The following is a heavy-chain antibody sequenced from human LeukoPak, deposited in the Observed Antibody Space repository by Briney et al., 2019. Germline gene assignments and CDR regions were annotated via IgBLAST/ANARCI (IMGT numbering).Heavy chain of an antibody. CDR1: GYNFTSYG. J-gene: IGHJ4*02. CDR2: ISGYNGNT. D-gene: IGHD6-13*01. V-gene: IGHV1-18*01. CDR3: TRDLQTAVQGD. Sequence: ASVKVSCKTAGYNFTSYGLSGVRRAPGQGLEGMGWISGYNGNTNYAQKFQGRVTMTTDTSTNTGYMELRTLRSDDTAVYYCTRDLQTAVQGDWGQGTLVTVSS.